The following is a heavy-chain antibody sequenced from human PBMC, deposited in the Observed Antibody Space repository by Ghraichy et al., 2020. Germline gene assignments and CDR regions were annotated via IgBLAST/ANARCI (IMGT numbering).Heavy chain of an antibody. CDR2: IYYSGST. V-gene: IGHV4-59*01. CDR3: AIGGWSLDY. D-gene: IGHD6-19*01. J-gene: IGHJ4*02. Sequence: SETLSLTCTVSGGSISNFYWSWIRQPPGKGLEWIGYIYYSGSTSYNPSLKSRVTISVDTSKSQFSLKLSSVTAADTAVYYCAIGGWSLDYWGQGTLVTVSS. CDR1: GGSISNFY.